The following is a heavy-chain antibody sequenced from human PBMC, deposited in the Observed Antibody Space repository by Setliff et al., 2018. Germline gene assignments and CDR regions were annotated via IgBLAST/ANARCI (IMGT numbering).Heavy chain of an antibody. V-gene: IGHV1-24*01. Sequence: ASVKVSCKVSGYTLTELSMHWVRQAPGKGLEWMGGFDPEDGETIYAQKFRGRVTMTEDTSTDTAYMELSSLRSEDTAVYYCATDKMAVAGTWFDPWGQGTLVTVSS. D-gene: IGHD6-19*01. CDR2: FDPEDGET. CDR1: GYTLTELS. J-gene: IGHJ5*02. CDR3: ATDKMAVAGTWFDP.